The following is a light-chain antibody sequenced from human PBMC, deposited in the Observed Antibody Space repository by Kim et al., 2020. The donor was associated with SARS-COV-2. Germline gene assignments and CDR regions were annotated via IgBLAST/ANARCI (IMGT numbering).Light chain of an antibody. CDR2: GAS. V-gene: IGKV3-20*01. Sequence: EIVLTQSPGTLSLSPGERATLSCRASQSVTSNYLAWYRQKPGQAPRLLIYGASSRATGIPDRFSGSGSGTDFTLTISSLEPEDFAVYYCQKSSTSPLTFGGGGKGEIK. J-gene: IGKJ4*01. CDR3: QKSSTSPLT. CDR1: QSVTSNY.